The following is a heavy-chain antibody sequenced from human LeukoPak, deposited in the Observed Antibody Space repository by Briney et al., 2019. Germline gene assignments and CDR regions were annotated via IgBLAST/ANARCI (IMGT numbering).Heavy chain of an antibody. D-gene: IGHD6-19*01. CDR3: ARDDTSSGYYEFDY. J-gene: IGHJ4*02. CDR1: GFTVSSNY. V-gene: IGHV3-53*01. Sequence: GGSLRLSCAASGFTVSSNYMSWVRQAPGKGLECVSVIGSDGRTYYANSVKGRFTISRDISKNMLYLQMNSLRADDTAVYYCARDDTSSGYYEFDYWGQGTLVTVSS. CDR2: IGSDGRT.